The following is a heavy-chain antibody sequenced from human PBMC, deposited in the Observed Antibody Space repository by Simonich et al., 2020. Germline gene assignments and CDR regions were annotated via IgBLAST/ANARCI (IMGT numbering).Heavy chain of an antibody. J-gene: IGHJ3*02. V-gene: IGHV1-2*02. CDR3: ARGPRWTGDDAFDI. CDR1: GYTFTGSY. Sequence: QVQLVQSGAEVKKPGASVKVSCKASGYTFTGSYMHWGRQAPGQGLEGKGWINPNSGGTNDAQKFQGRVTMTRDTSISTAYMELSRLRSDDTAVYYCARGPRWTGDDAFDIWGQGTMVTVSS. D-gene: IGHD7-27*01. CDR2: INPNSGGT.